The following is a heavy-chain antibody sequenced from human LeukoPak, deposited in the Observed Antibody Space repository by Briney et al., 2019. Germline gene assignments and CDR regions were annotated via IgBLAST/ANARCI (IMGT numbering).Heavy chain of an antibody. Sequence: PSETLSLTCTVSGGSISTYYWTWIRQPPGKGLEWIGFSGSTNYNPSLKSRVTISLDASKNQLSLRLSSVTPADTAIYYCAREKMYYHDSSGYSAFDIWGQGTMVTVSS. CDR3: AREKMYYHDSSGYSAFDI. D-gene: IGHD3-22*01. V-gene: IGHV4-59*01. CDR1: GGSISTYY. CDR2: SGST. J-gene: IGHJ3*02.